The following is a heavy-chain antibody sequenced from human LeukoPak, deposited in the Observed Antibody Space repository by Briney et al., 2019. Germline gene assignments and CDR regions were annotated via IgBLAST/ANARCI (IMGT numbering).Heavy chain of an antibody. CDR1: GYTFTSYG. V-gene: IGHV1-18*01. D-gene: IGHD3-10*01. CDR2: ISAYNGNT. CDR3: ARDYYGSGSYPDYYYYMDV. Sequence: ASVKVSCKASGYTFTSYGISWVRQAPGQGLEWMGWISAYNGNTNYAQKLQGRVTMTTDTSTSTAYMELRSLRSDDTAVYYCARDYYGSGSYPDYYYYMDVWGKGTTVTASS. J-gene: IGHJ6*03.